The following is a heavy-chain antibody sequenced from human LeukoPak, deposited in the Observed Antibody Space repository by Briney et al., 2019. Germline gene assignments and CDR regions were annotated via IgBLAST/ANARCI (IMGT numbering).Heavy chain of an antibody. J-gene: IGHJ4*02. CDR1: GFIFSSYD. V-gene: IGHV3-21*01. Sequence: GGSLRLSCAASGFIFSSYDMNWVRQAPGKGLEWVSSISSSSSYIYYADSVKGRFIISRDNAKNSLYLQMDSLGAEDTAVYYCAREVIGGNCAWGQGTLVTVSS. D-gene: IGHD4-23*01. CDR2: ISSSSSYI. CDR3: AREVIGGNCA.